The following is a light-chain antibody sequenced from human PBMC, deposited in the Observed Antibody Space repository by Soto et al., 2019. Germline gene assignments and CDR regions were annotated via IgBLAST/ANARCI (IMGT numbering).Light chain of an antibody. CDR1: QSVSSY. V-gene: IGKV3-11*01. Sequence: EIVLTQSPATLSLSPGERATLSCRASQSVSSYLAWYQQKPGQAPRLLIYDASNRATGIPARFSGSGSGTDFTLTISSLEPADFAVYYCQQRSNWALGTFGPGTKVDIK. CDR2: DAS. J-gene: IGKJ3*01. CDR3: QQRSNWALGT.